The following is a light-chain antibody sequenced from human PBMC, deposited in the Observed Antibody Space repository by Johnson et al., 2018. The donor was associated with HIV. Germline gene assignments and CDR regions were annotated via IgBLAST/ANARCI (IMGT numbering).Light chain of an antibody. CDR3: GTWDSSLRVYV. V-gene: IGLV1-51*02. J-gene: IGLJ1*01. Sequence: QPVLTQPPSVSAAPGQKVTISCSGSSSNIGNNYVSWYQQLPGAAPRLVIYEDNKRPSGIPDRFSGSKSGASATLGITGLQTGDEADYYCGTWDSSLRVYVLGTGTKVTGL. CDR2: EDN. CDR1: SSNIGNNY.